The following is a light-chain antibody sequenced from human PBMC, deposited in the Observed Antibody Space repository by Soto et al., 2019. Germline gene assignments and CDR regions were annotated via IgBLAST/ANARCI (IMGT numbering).Light chain of an antibody. Sequence: QSALTQPASVSGSPGQSIAISCTGTSSDVGAYNFVSWYQQHPGKAPKLMIYEVSNRPSGVSSRFSGSKSGNTASLTISGLQPEDEADYYCSSFRSGSTLFGTGTQLTV. CDR3: SSFRSGSTL. CDR2: EVS. CDR1: SSDVGAYNF. V-gene: IGLV2-14*01. J-gene: IGLJ1*01.